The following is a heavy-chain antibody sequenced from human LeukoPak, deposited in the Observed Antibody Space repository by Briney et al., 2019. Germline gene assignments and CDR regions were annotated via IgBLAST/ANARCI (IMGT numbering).Heavy chain of an antibody. CDR2: IKEDGNDK. J-gene: IGHJ4*02. Sequence: PGGSLRLSCAASRFTFSDYWMGWVRQAPGKGLEWVANIKEDGNDKYYVDSVKGRFTISRDNAKNSLYLQMNSLRAEDTAVYYCARALLYDFWSGFNFDYWGQGTLVTVSS. CDR3: ARALLYDFWSGFNFDY. CDR1: RFTFSDYW. V-gene: IGHV3-7*01. D-gene: IGHD3-3*01.